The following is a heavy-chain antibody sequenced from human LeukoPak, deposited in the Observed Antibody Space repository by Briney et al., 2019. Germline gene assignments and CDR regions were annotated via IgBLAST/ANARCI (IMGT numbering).Heavy chain of an antibody. J-gene: IGHJ3*02. CDR1: GGSISSGDYY. V-gene: IGHV4-30-4*08. CDR3: ARDSGSQKAFDI. D-gene: IGHD1-26*01. CDR2: ICYSGST. Sequence: SETLSLTCTVSGGSISSGDYYWSWIRQPPGKGLEWIGYICYSGSTYYNPSLKSRVTISVDTSKNQFSLKLSSVTAADTAVYYCARDSGSQKAFDIWGQGTMVTVSS.